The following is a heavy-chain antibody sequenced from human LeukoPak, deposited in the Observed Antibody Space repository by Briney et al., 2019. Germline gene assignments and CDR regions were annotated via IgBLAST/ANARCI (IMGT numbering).Heavy chain of an antibody. V-gene: IGHV1-69*04. CDR3: ARDGVGATIGLDY. D-gene: IGHD1-26*01. CDR1: GGTFSSYT. Sequence: GSSVKVSCKASGGTFSSYTISWVRQAPGQGLEWMGRIIPILGIANYAQKFQGRVTITADKSTSTAYMELSSLRSEDTAVYHCARDGVGATIGLDYWGQGTLVTVSS. CDR2: IIPILGIA. J-gene: IGHJ4*02.